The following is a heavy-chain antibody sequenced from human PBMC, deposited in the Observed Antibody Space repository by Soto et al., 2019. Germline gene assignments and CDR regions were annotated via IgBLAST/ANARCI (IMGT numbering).Heavy chain of an antibody. CDR1: GDSVSSNSAA. Sequence: SQTLSLTCVISGDSVSSNSAAWNWIRQSPSRGLEWLGRTYYRSKWYNDYAVSVKSRITINPDTPKNQFSLQLNSVTPEDTAVYYCARDQWLVGCGAFDIWGQGTMVTVSS. D-gene: IGHD6-19*01. J-gene: IGHJ3*02. CDR3: ARDQWLVGCGAFDI. CDR2: TYYRSKWYN. V-gene: IGHV6-1*01.